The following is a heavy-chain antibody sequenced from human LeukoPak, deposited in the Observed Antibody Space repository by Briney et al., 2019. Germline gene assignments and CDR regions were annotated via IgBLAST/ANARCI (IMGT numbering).Heavy chain of an antibody. CDR2: ISGSGGST. J-gene: IGHJ6*02. CDR1: GFTFSSYA. CDR3: AKDGSSWYEGNYYYYGMDV. D-gene: IGHD6-13*01. Sequence: PGGSLRLSCAASGFTFSSYAMSWVRQAPGKGLEWVSAISGSGGSTYYADSVKGRFTISRDNSKNTLYLQMNSLRAEDTAVYYCAKDGSSWYEGNYYYYGMDVWGQGTTVTVSS. V-gene: IGHV3-23*01.